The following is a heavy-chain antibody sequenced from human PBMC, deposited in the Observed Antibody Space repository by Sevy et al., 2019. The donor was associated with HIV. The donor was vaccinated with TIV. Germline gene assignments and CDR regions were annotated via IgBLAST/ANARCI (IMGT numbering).Heavy chain of an antibody. Sequence: GGSLRLSCAASGFSLSSYWMSWVRQAPGKGLEYVSAISGGGGNTYYGTSVKGRFTVSRDNAKNTLYLQMGSLRAEDMAVYFCARKYHDTSGYPRYSMDVWGQGTTVTVSS. CDR2: ISGGGGNT. CDR1: GFSLSSYW. V-gene: IGHV3-64*01. J-gene: IGHJ6*02. D-gene: IGHD3-22*01. CDR3: ARKYHDTSGYPRYSMDV.